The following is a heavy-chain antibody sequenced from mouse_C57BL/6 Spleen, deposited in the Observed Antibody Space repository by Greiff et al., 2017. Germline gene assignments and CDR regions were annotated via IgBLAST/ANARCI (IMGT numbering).Heavy chain of an antibody. CDR3: ARKLGRGFDY. CDR2: ISYDGSN. D-gene: IGHD4-1*01. V-gene: IGHV3-6*01. Sequence: VQLQQSGPGLVKPSQSLSLTCSVTGYSITSGYYWNWIRQFPGNKLEWMGYISYDGSNNYNPSLKNRISITRDTSKNQFFLKLNSVTTEDTATYYCARKLGRGFDYWGQGTTLTVSS. J-gene: IGHJ2*01. CDR1: GYSITSGYY.